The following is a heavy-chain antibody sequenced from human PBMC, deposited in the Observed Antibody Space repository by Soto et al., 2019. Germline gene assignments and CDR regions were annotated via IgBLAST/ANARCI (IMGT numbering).Heavy chain of an antibody. J-gene: IGHJ4*02. CDR3: ARGGTYYDFWSGYNLDY. CDR2: ISYDGSNK. CDR1: GFTFSSYA. D-gene: IGHD3-3*01. Sequence: PVGSLRLSCAASGFTFSSYAMHWVRQAPGKGLEWVAVISYDGSNKYYADSVKGRFTISRDNSKNTLYLQMNSLRAEDTAVYYCARGGTYYDFWSGYNLDYWGQGTLVTVSS. V-gene: IGHV3-30-3*01.